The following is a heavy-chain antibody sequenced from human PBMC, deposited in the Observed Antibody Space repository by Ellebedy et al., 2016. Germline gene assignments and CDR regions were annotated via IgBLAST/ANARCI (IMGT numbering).Heavy chain of an antibody. J-gene: IGHJ4*02. Sequence: GESLKISXAASGFTFRSYAMSWVRQAPGKGLEWVSSISGSGGSTYYADSVKGRFTISRDNSKTTLYLQMNSLRAEDTAVYFCAKRRMIRGVLDYWGQGTLVTVSS. CDR3: AKRRMIRGVLDY. CDR1: GFTFRSYA. D-gene: IGHD3-10*01. CDR2: ISGSGGST. V-gene: IGHV3-23*01.